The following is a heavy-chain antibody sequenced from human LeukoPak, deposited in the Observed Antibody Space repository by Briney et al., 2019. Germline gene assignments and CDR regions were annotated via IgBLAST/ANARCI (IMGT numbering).Heavy chain of an antibody. Sequence: PGGSLRLSCAASGFTFSSYSMNWVRQAPGKGLEWVAHIRSGGDNIHYVDSVRGRFTISRDNAKKSLYLQMNSLRAEDTAVYYCVRDVQFAFDIWGQGTMVTVTS. D-gene: IGHD5-24*01. CDR2: IRSGGDNI. CDR3: VRDVQFAFDI. J-gene: IGHJ3*02. V-gene: IGHV3-48*01. CDR1: GFTFSSYS.